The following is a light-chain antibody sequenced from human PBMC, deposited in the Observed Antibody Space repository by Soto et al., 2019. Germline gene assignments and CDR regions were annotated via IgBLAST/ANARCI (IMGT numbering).Light chain of an antibody. Sequence: EIMMTQSPGTLSVSPGEGATLSCTASQSVSSYLAWYQQKPGQAPRLLIYDASNRATGIPARFSGSGSGTDFTLTISSLAPEDFAVYYCQQRSNWPPALTFGGGTKVEIK. CDR3: QQRSNWPPALT. CDR2: DAS. J-gene: IGKJ4*01. V-gene: IGKV3-11*01. CDR1: QSVSSY.